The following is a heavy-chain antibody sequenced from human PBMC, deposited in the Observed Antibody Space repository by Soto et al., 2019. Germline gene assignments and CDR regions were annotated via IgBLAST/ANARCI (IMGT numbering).Heavy chain of an antibody. CDR2: IWYDGSNK. CDR3: ARDGQGLAPYALDV. Sequence: QVQLVESGGGVAQPGRSLRLSCTVSGFTFSGHAMHWVRQAPGKGLEWVTQIWYDGSNKYYAESVKGRFTISRDNSKNTLYLQMNSLRFEDTAVYYCARDGQGLAPYALDVWGQGTSVTVSS. J-gene: IGHJ6*02. V-gene: IGHV3-33*01. CDR1: GFTFSGHA.